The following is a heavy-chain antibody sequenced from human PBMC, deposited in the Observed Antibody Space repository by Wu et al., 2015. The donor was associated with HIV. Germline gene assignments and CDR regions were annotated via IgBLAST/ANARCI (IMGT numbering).Heavy chain of an antibody. D-gene: IGHD4-23*01. V-gene: IGHV1-18*01. CDR1: GYTFTSYG. Sequence: VQLVQSGGEVKKPGASVKVACKSSGYTFTSYGISWVRQAPGQGLEWMGWISAYNGNTNYAQKLQGRVTMTTDTSTSTAYMELRSLRSDDTAVYYCARVSSGGNDYYYYYMDVWGKGTTVTVSS. J-gene: IGHJ6*03. CDR2: ISAYNGNT. CDR3: ARVSSGGNDYYYYYMDV.